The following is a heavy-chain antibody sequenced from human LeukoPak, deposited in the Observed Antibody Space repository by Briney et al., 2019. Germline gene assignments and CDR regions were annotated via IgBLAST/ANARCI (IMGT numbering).Heavy chain of an antibody. CDR3: ARTSYYSGGSCYNYYYSYYMGV. Sequence: PSETLSLTCTVSGGSLSSYYWSWIRQPPGNGLEWIGYIYYSGSTNYNPSLKSRVTISVDTSKNQFSLKLSSVTAADTAVYYCARTSYYSGGSCYNYYYSYYMGVWGKGTTVTVSS. V-gene: IGHV4-59*01. CDR1: GGSLSSYY. J-gene: IGHJ6*03. CDR2: IYYSGST. D-gene: IGHD2-15*01.